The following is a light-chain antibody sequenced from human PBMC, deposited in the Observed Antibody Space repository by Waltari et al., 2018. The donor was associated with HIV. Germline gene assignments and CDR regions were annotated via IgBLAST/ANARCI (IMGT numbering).Light chain of an antibody. CDR1: QIISSSY. CDR3: QQYGSSIT. J-gene: IGKJ5*01. Sequence: EIVLPQSPGTVYLSPGDRATLHCRASQIISSSYFAWYQQKPGQAPRLLLYGATSRAAGIPDWLSGSGSGTDFTRTINRLEPEDFAGYYCQQYGSSITFGQGTRLEIK. CDR2: GAT. V-gene: IGKV3-20*01.